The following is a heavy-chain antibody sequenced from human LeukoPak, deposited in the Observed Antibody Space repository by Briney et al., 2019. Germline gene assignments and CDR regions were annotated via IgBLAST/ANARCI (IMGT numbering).Heavy chain of an antibody. J-gene: IGHJ4*02. Sequence: GGSLRLSCAASGFTCSSYAMHWVRQAPGKGLEWVAVISYDGSNKYYADSVKGRFTISRDNSKNTLYLQMNSLRAEDTAVYYCARDSTMDYWGQGTLVTVSS. V-gene: IGHV3-30*04. CDR3: ARDSTMDY. CDR2: ISYDGSNK. D-gene: IGHD3-10*01. CDR1: GFTCSSYA.